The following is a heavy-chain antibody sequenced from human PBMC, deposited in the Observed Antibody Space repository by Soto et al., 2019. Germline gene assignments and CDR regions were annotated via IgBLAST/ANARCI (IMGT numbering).Heavy chain of an antibody. CDR1: SGSISSSNW. CDR3: ASPPAGYCSGGSCRGAFDI. Sequence: QVQLQESGPGLVKPSGTLSLTCAVSSGSISSSNWWSWVRQPPGKGLEWIGEIYHSGSTNYNPSLKSRVTISVDKSKNQFSLKLSSVTAAATAVYYCASPPAGYCSGGSCRGAFDIWGQGTMVTVSS. CDR2: IYHSGST. J-gene: IGHJ3*02. D-gene: IGHD2-15*01. V-gene: IGHV4-4*02.